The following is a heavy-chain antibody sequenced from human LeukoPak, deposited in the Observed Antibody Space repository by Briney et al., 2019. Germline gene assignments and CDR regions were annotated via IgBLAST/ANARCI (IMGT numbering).Heavy chain of an antibody. J-gene: IGHJ5*02. CDR3: ARDRQQLVRRGYWFDP. CDR2: INPNSGGT. D-gene: IGHD6-13*01. CDR1: GYTFTGYY. V-gene: IGHV1-2*02. Sequence: VKVSCKASGYTFTGYYMHWVRQAPAQGLEWMGWINPNSGGTNYAQKFQGRVTMTRDTSISTAYMELGRLRSDDTAVYYCARDRQQLVRRGYWFDPWGQGTLVTVSS.